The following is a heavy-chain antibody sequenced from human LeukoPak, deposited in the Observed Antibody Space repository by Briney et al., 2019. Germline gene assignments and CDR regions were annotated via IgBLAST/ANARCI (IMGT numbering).Heavy chain of an antibody. V-gene: IGHV1-18*01. J-gene: IGHJ6*03. CDR2: INAYNGNT. CDR3: ARGRHIAAAVYYYYMDV. Sequence: ASVNVSCKASGYTLTSYIISWVRQAPGQGLEWMGWINAYNGNTDYAQRVQGRVTMTTDTSTSTAYMELRSLRSDDTAVYYCARGRHIAAAVYYYYMDVWGKGTPVTVSS. D-gene: IGHD6-13*01. CDR1: GYTLTSYI.